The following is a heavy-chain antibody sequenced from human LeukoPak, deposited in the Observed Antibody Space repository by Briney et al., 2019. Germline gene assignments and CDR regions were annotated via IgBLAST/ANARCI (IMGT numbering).Heavy chain of an antibody. CDR1: GFTFSSYG. D-gene: IGHD2-2*01. CDR2: IWYDGSNK. Sequence: GGSLRLSCAASGFTFSSYGMHWVRQAPGKGLEWVAVIWYDGSNKYYADSVKGRFTISRDNSKNTLCLQMNSLRAEDTAVYYCASTYCSSTSCYEYYFDYWGQGTLVTVSS. CDR3: ASTYCSSTSCYEYYFDY. J-gene: IGHJ4*02. V-gene: IGHV3-33*01.